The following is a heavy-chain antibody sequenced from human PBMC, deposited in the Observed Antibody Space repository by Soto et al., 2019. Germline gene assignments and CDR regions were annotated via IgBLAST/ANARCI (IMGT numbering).Heavy chain of an antibody. V-gene: IGHV4-39*01. CDR1: GASINNTSYY. J-gene: IGHJ4*02. CDR2: IYFSGTA. CDR3: ARGAPGPITNSDFDC. Sequence: LQLQESGPGLVKPSETLSLTCSVSGASINNTSYYWGWIRQSPGKGLEWLGNIYFSGTAYSTPSLRSRVTMSVDTSKNQFSLQLNSMTAADTGVYYCARGAPGPITNSDFDCWGQGTLVTVSS. D-gene: IGHD3-16*01.